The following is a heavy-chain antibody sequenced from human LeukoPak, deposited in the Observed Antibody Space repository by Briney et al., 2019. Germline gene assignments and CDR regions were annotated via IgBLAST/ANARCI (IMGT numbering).Heavy chain of an antibody. J-gene: IGHJ4*02. D-gene: IGHD5-24*01. CDR1: GFTFSSYA. V-gene: IGHV3-23*01. Sequence: GGSLRLSCAASGFTFSSYAMSWARQAPGKGLEWVSGISGSGKNMYYADSVKGRFTISRDNSKDTLYLQMNNLRAEDTAVYYCARDGDGYTIFDYWGQGTLVTVSS. CDR3: ARDGDGYTIFDY. CDR2: ISGSGKNM.